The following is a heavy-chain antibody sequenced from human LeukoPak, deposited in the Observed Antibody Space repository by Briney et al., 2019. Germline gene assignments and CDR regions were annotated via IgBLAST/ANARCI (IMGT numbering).Heavy chain of an antibody. J-gene: IGHJ6*03. D-gene: IGHD6-13*01. CDR2: IYPGDSDT. V-gene: IGHV5-51*01. CDR1: GYSFTSYW. CDR3: ARQFSAAAGKEYYYYYYMDV. Sequence: GESLQISCKGSGYSFTSYWIGWVRQMPGKGLEWMGIIYPGDSDTRYSPSFQGQVTISADKSISTAYLQWSSLKASDTAMYYCARQFSAAAGKEYYYYYYMDVWGKGTTVTVSS.